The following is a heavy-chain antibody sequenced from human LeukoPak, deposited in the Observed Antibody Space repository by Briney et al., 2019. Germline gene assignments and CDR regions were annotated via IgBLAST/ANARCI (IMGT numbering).Heavy chain of an antibody. CDR1: GYTFTGYY. Sequence: GASVKVSCKASGYTFTGYYMHWVRQAPGQGLEWMGWINPNSGGTNYAQKFQGRVTMTRDTSISTAYMELSRLRSDDTAVYYCARLYYYDSSGYRPYYYYGMDVWGQGTTVTVSS. V-gene: IGHV1-2*02. CDR2: INPNSGGT. CDR3: ARLYYYDSSGYRPYYYYGMDV. D-gene: IGHD3-22*01. J-gene: IGHJ6*02.